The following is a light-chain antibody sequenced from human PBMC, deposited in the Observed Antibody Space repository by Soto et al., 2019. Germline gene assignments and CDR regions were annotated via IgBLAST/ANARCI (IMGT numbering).Light chain of an antibody. J-gene: IGLJ2*01. CDR3: AAWDDSRIVVL. V-gene: IGLV1-44*01. CDR2: SDN. Sequence: QSVLTQPPSTSGTPGQRVTMSCSGSNSNIGTNTVYWYQQLPGTAPKLLIHSDNRRPSGVPDRFSASKSGTSASLAISGLQSEDEADYYCAAWDDSRIVVLFGGGTKLTVL. CDR1: NSNIGTNT.